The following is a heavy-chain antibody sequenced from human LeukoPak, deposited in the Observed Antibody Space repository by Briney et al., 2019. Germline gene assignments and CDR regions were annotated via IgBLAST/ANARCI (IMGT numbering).Heavy chain of an antibody. D-gene: IGHD6-13*01. J-gene: IGHJ4*02. Sequence: SETLSLTCAVSGGSISSYYWGWLRQPPGKGLEWIGTIYNNGNTYYNPSLKSRVTISVDTSKKQFSLKLRSVTAADTAVYYCARSWGIAAAGVFDYWGQGTLVTVSS. CDR1: GGSISSYY. V-gene: IGHV4-39*07. CDR2: IYNNGNT. CDR3: ARSWGIAAAGVFDY.